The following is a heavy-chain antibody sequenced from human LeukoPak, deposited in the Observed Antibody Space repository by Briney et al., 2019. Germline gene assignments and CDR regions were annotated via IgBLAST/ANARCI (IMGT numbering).Heavy chain of an antibody. CDR1: GYTFTSYG. D-gene: IGHD3-10*01. CDR3: ARVETYYYGSGSPEAFDI. CDR2: ISAYNGNT. V-gene: IGHV1-18*01. J-gene: IGHJ3*02. Sequence: GASVKVSCKASGYTFTSYGISWVRQAPGPGLEWMGWISAYNGNTNYAQKFQGRVTITADESTSTAYMELSSLRSEDTAVYYCARVETYYYGSGSPEAFDIWGQGTMVTVSS.